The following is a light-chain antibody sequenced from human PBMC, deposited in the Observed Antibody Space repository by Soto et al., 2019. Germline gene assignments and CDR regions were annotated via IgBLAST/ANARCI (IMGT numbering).Light chain of an antibody. CDR3: QQYGSSSYT. Sequence: EIVLTQSPGTLSLSPGERATLSCRASQSISSSYLTWYQHKPGQAPRLLIYGASSRATGIPDRFSGSGSGTDFILPISRLEPEDFAVYYCQQYGSSSYTFGQGTQLEIK. CDR2: GAS. CDR1: QSISSSY. V-gene: IGKV3-20*01. J-gene: IGKJ2*01.